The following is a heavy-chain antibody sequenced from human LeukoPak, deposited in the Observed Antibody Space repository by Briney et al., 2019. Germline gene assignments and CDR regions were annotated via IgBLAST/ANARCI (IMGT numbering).Heavy chain of an antibody. CDR1: GFTFSSYS. V-gene: IGHV3-21*01. CDR2: ISSSSSYM. D-gene: IGHD6-13*01. CDR3: ARGGYSSSWYHDS. Sequence: GGSLRLSCAASGFTFSSYSMNWVRQAPGKGLEWVSSISSSSSYMYYADSVKGRFTISRDNAKNSLYMQVNSLRAEDTAVYYCARGGYSSSWYHDSWGQGTLVTVSS. J-gene: IGHJ4*02.